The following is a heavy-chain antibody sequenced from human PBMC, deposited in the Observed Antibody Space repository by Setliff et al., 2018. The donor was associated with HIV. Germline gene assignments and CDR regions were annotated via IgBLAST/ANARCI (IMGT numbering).Heavy chain of an antibody. V-gene: IGHV4-61*02. J-gene: IGHJ4*02. CDR1: GGSISGTYY. CDR2: IYKSGSS. CDR3: ARADCTSTSCFFGLGGGFFDS. D-gene: IGHD2-2*01. Sequence: LSLTCTVSGGSISGTYYWNWIRQPAGKGLKWVGRIYKSGSSNANPSLKSRVTMSVDTSRNQFSLTLKSVTAADTAVYYCARADCTSTSCFFGLGGGFFDSWGRGALVTVSS.